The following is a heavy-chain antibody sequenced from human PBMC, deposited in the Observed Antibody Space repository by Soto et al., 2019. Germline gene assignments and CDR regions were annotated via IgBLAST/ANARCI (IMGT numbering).Heavy chain of an antibody. CDR3: ARDYSRIFDY. D-gene: IGHD6-13*01. V-gene: IGHV4-59*01. CDR1: GGSISSYY. J-gene: IGHJ4*02. Sequence: SETLSLTCTVSGGSISSYYWSWIRQPAGKGLEWIGYIFNSGSTKYSPSLKSRVSISVDASKNQFSLRLNSVTAADTAVYYCARDYSRIFDYWGQGALVTVSS. CDR2: IFNSGST.